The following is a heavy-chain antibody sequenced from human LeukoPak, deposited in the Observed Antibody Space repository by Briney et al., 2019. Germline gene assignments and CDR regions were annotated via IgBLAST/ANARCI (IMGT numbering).Heavy chain of an antibody. Sequence: SETLSLTCTVSGGSISSYYWSWIRQPAGKGLEWIGRIYTSGSTNYNPSLKSRVTMSVDTSKNQFSLKLSSVPAADTAVYYCARDRIGCSSTSCYVYYYYGMDVWGQGTTVTVSS. CDR2: IYTSGST. CDR3: ARDRIGCSSTSCYVYYYYGMDV. V-gene: IGHV4-4*07. J-gene: IGHJ6*02. D-gene: IGHD2-2*01. CDR1: GGSISSYY.